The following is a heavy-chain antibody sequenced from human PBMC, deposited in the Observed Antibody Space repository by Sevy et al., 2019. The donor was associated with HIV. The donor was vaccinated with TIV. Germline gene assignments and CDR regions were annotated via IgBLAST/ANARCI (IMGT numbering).Heavy chain of an antibody. CDR3: AKDRVTVFGVVVTLDS. CDR1: GFTFDSYA. CDR2: ISGSGYAT. J-gene: IGHJ4*02. D-gene: IGHD3-3*01. Sequence: GGSLRLSCAASGFTFDSYAMHWVRQVAGKGLEWVSTISGSGYATYYADSVKGRFIISRDTSRNTLYLQMNSLRVEDSAIYFCAKDRVTVFGVVVTLDSWGQGTLVTVSS. V-gene: IGHV3-23*01.